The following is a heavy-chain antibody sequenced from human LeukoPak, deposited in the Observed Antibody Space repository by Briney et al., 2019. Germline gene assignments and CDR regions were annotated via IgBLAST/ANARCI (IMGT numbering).Heavy chain of an antibody. J-gene: IGHJ4*02. D-gene: IGHD2-21*02. CDR1: GFTFSDYY. CDR2: ISSSGSAI. Sequence: GASLRLSCAGSGFTFSDYYMSWIRQAPGKGLEWLSYISSSGSAIYYAASVKGRFTISRDNAKNSLFLQMNSLRAEDTAVYYCASPHCGGDCPIDYWGQGTLVTVSS. V-gene: IGHV3-11*04. CDR3: ASPHCGGDCPIDY.